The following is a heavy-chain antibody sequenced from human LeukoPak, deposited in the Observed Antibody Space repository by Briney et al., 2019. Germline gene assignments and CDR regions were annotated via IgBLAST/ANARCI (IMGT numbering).Heavy chain of an antibody. J-gene: IGHJ4*02. CDR2: IYNSGRT. D-gene: IGHD6-13*01. CDR1: GGSISTYY. V-gene: IGHV4-59*01. CDR3: ARENSNSWYLDY. Sequence: PSETLSLTCTVPGGSISTYYWSWIRQPPGKGLEWIGYIYNSGRTNYNPSLKSRVTISVDTSKNQFSLKLSSVTAADTAVYYCARENSNSWYLDYWGQGTLVTVSS.